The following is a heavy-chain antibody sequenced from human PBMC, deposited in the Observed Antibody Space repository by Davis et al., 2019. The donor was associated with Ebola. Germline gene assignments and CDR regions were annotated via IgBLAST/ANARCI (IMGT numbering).Heavy chain of an antibody. Sequence: HSQTLSLTCSIPGDSVSSGGWNWIRQSPSRGLEWLGRTYYSSKWHIDYALSVKSRITINPDTSKNQFSLQLNSVTPEDTAVYYCTRGWLRGWFDPWGQGTLVTVSS. V-gene: IGHV6-1*01. D-gene: IGHD5-12*01. J-gene: IGHJ5*02. CDR3: TRGWLRGWFDP. CDR2: TYYSSKWHI. CDR1: GDSVSSGG.